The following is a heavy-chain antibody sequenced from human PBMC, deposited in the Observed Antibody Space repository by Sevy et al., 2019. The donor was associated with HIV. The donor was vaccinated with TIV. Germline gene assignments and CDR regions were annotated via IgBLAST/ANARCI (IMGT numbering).Heavy chain of an antibody. V-gene: IGHV1-69*13. Sequence: ASVKVSCKASGGTFSSYAISWVRQAPGQGLEWMGGIIPIFGTANYAQKFQGRVTITADESTSTAYMELSSLRSEDTAVDYCASNDITMVRGVINHWGQGTLVTVSS. CDR2: IIPIFGTA. CDR1: GGTFSSYA. J-gene: IGHJ4*02. CDR3: ASNDITMVRGVINH. D-gene: IGHD3-10*01.